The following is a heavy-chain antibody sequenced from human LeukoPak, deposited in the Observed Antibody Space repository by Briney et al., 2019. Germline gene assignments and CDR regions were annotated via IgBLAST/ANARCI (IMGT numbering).Heavy chain of an antibody. Sequence: GGSLGLSCAASGFTFSSYSMNWVRQAPGKGLEWVSYISSSSSSIYYADSVKGRFTISRDNAKNSLYLQMNSLRAEDTAVYYCAREDYSSSPNAFDIWGQGTMVTVSS. CDR2: ISSSSSSI. D-gene: IGHD6-6*01. CDR3: AREDYSSSPNAFDI. J-gene: IGHJ3*02. CDR1: GFTFSSYS. V-gene: IGHV3-48*01.